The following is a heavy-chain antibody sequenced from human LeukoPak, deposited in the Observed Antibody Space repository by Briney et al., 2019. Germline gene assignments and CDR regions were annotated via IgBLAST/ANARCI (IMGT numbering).Heavy chain of an antibody. V-gene: IGHV3-23*01. Sequence: PGGSLRLSCAASGFTFSSYGMTGVRQAPGKGLEWVSGILGGGDNTYYADSVKGRFTISRDNSKNTLYLQMNSLRAEDTAVYYCAKDRRVTHLGGQGTLVTVSS. CDR1: GFTFSSYG. D-gene: IGHD4-23*01. CDR3: AKDRRVTHL. CDR2: ILGGGDNT. J-gene: IGHJ4*02.